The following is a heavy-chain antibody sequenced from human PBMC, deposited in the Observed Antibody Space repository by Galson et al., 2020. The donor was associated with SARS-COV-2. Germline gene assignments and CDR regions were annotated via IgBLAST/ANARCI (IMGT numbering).Heavy chain of an antibody. CDR2: ISSTSNAV. CDR1: GFTFNTYS. J-gene: IGHJ3*02. Sequence: GESLKISCAASGFTFNTYSMNWVRQAPGKGLEWISYISSTSNAVYYADSVKGRFTVSRDNAKNSLYLQMNSLRDEDTAVYYCARDALYDFWSRTGAFDIWGQGTMVIASS. V-gene: IGHV3-48*02. D-gene: IGHD3-3*01. CDR3: ARDALYDFWSRTGAFDI.